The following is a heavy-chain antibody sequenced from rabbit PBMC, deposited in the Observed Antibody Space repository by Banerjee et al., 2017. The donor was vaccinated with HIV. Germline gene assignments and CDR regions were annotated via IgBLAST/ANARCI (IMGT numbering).Heavy chain of an antibody. D-gene: IGHD7-1*01. V-gene: IGHV1S45*01. CDR2: IYTGSGNT. CDR3: YSSASLFNL. CDR1: GFSFTSSYW. Sequence: QEQLEESGGDLVKPEGSLTLTCTASGFSFTSSYWICWVRQAPGKGLEWIGCIYTGSGNTYYANWVKGRFTISKTSSTTVTLQMTSLTAADTATYFCYSSASLFNLWGPGTLVTVS. J-gene: IGHJ4*01.